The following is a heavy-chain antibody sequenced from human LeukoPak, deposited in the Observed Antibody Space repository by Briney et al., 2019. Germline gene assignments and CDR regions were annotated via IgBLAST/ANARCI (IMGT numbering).Heavy chain of an antibody. Sequence: GESLKISCKGSAHTLTAFWLGWVRQMPGKGLEWMGIIYPGDSDTRYNPAFQGQVTISADRSTKTAYLQWNSLKASDTAMYYCASTSSSWFLGIHWGQGTLVTVSS. D-gene: IGHD6-13*01. V-gene: IGHV5-51*01. CDR2: IYPGDSDT. CDR3: ASTSSSWFLGIH. J-gene: IGHJ4*02. CDR1: AHTLTAFW.